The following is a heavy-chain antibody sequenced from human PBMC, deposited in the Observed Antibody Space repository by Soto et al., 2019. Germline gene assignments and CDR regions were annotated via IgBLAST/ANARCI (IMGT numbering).Heavy chain of an antibody. V-gene: IGHV1-2*02. CDR3: ARNIAVAGLYYYYGMDV. Sequence: ASVKVSCKASGYTFTGYYMHWVRQAPGQGLEWMGWINPNSGGTNYAQKFQGRVTMTRDTSISTAYMELSRLRSDDTAVYYCARNIAVAGLYYYYGMDVWGQGTTVTSP. CDR1: GYTFTGYY. J-gene: IGHJ6*02. CDR2: INPNSGGT. D-gene: IGHD6-19*01.